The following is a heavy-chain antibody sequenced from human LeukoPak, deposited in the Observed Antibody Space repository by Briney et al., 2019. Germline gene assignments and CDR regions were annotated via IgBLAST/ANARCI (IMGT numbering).Heavy chain of an antibody. CDR2: IYWDDDK. J-gene: IGHJ3*02. Sequence: SGAMLVNPRQTLTLTRTFCGFSLSTSEVGLGWIRQPPGKALEWLALIYWDDDKRYSPSLKSRLTITQDTSKNQVVLTLTNMAPVDTATYYCAHRRTYTPPPFDIWGHGTMVTVSS. CDR3: AHRRTYTPPPFDI. V-gene: IGHV2-5*02. CDR1: GFSLSTSEVG. D-gene: IGHD2-2*02.